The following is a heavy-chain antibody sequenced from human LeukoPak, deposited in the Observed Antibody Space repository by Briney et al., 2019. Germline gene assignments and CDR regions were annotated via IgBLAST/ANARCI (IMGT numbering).Heavy chain of an antibody. D-gene: IGHD3-22*01. CDR1: GYTFTSYY. V-gene: IGHV1-46*01. CDR2: INPSGGST. J-gene: IGHJ1*01. CDR3: ASGDYYDSSGYYGNEYFQH. Sequence: ASVKVSCTASGYTFTSYYMHWVRQAPGQGLEWMGIINPSGGSTSYAQKFQGRVTMTRDTSTSTVYMELSGLRSEDTAVYYCASGDYYDSSGYYGNEYFQHWGQGTLVTVSS.